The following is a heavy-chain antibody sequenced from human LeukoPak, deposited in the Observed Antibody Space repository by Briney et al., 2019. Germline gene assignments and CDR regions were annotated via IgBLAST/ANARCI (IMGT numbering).Heavy chain of an antibody. D-gene: IGHD3-3*01. CDR2: INPSGGST. Sequence: ASVKVSCKASGYTFTSYYMHWVRQAPGQGLEWMGIINPSGGSTSYAQKFQGRVTMTRNTSISTAYMELSSLRSEDTAVYYCARVSRDYYDFWSGYYKYYYYYGMDVWGQGTTVTVSS. CDR1: GYTFTSYY. V-gene: IGHV1-46*01. J-gene: IGHJ6*02. CDR3: ARVSRDYYDFWSGYYKYYYYYGMDV.